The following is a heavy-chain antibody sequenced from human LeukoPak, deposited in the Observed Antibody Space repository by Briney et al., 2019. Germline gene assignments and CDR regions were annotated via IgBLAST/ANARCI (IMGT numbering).Heavy chain of an antibody. Sequence: PSETLSLTCTVSGGSISPHYWSWVRQSPGKGLEWIGYVYYSGSTNYNPSLKSRVTISVDTSKKQFSLKLSSATAADTAVYYCARVLDLSKRGLDAFDIWGQGTMVTVSS. J-gene: IGHJ3*02. CDR1: GGSISPHY. CDR2: VYYSGST. CDR3: ARVLDLSKRGLDAFDI. V-gene: IGHV4-59*11. D-gene: IGHD3-16*01.